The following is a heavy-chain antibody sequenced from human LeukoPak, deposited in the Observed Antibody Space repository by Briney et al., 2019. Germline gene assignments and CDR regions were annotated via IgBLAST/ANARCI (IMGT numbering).Heavy chain of an antibody. CDR1: EFTFSSYA. J-gene: IGHJ1*01. CDR2: ISGSGGST. D-gene: IGHD2-15*01. V-gene: IGHV3-23*01. Sequence: GGSLRLSCAASEFTFSSYAMSWVRQAPGKGLEWVSAISGSGGSTYYADSVKGRFTISRDNSKNTLYLQMNSLRAEDTAVYYCAKDPYCSGGSCYGAEYFQHWGQGTLVTVSS. CDR3: AKDPYCSGGSCYGAEYFQH.